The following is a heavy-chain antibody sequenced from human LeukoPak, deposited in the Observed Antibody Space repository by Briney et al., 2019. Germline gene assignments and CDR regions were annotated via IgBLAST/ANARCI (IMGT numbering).Heavy chain of an antibody. J-gene: IGHJ4*02. Sequence: SETLSLTGTVSGGSISSYYWSWIRQPARKGLEWIGRIYTSGSTNYNPSLKSRVTMSVDTSKNQFSLKLSSVTAADTSVYYCASEEGSYHPFDYWGQGTLVTVSS. CDR3: ASEEGSYHPFDY. D-gene: IGHD1-26*01. CDR2: IYTSGST. V-gene: IGHV4-4*07. CDR1: GGSISSYY.